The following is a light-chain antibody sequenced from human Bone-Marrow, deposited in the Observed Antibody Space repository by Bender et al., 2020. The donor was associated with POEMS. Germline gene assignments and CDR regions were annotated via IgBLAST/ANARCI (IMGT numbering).Light chain of an antibody. V-gene: IGLV2-23*01. J-gene: IGLJ1*01. CDR1: SSDIGSYNG. CDR3: CSFAFGGIYV. CDR2: GAN. Sequence: QSALTQPASVSGSPGQSITISCTGTSSDIGSYNGVSWYQQHPGNAPKLIIYGANKRPSGVSNRFSGYKSGNTASLTISGLQAEDEADYHCCSFAFGGIYVFGTGTKVTVL.